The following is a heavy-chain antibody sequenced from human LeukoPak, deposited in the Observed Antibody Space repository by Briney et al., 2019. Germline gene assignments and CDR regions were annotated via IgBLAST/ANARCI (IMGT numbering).Heavy chain of an antibody. Sequence: QPGGSLILSCAATGFTFNTHWMTRVRQAQGKGLEWVASIKHDGSEKQFVDSVKGRFTISRDNAKSSLYLQMSSLRAEDTAVYYCTGIGAYSLPFDFWGQGTMVTVSS. D-gene: IGHD5-18*01. CDR3: TGIGAYSLPFDF. CDR2: IKHDGSEK. CDR1: GFTFNTHW. V-gene: IGHV3-7*05. J-gene: IGHJ3*01.